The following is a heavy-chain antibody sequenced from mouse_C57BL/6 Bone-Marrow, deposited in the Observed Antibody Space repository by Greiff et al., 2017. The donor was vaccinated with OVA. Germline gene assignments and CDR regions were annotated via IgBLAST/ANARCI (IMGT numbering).Heavy chain of an antibody. CDR3: ARYYGL. J-gene: IGHJ4*01. CDR2: ISDGGSYT. CDR1: GFTFSSYA. D-gene: IGHD1-1*02. Sequence: EVKLVESGGGLVKPGGSLKLSCAASGFTFSSYAMSWVRQTPEKRLEWVATISDGGSYTYYPDNVKGRFTISRDNAKNNLYLQMSHLKSEDTAMYYCARYYGLWGQGTSVTVS. V-gene: IGHV5-4*03.